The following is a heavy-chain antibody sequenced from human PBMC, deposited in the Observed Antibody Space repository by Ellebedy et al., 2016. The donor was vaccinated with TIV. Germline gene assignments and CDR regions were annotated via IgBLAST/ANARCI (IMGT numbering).Heavy chain of an antibody. Sequence: GESLKISCMASGYTFTNFWINWVRQMPGKGLEWMGRIHPSDSYAYYSPSFQGHVTMSVDNSLNTAYLQWSSLKASDTAIYYCARVYYGSTTDHWGQGALVTVSS. V-gene: IGHV5-10-1*01. J-gene: IGHJ4*02. CDR3: ARVYYGSTTDH. CDR2: IHPSDSYA. CDR1: GYTFTNFW. D-gene: IGHD3-16*01.